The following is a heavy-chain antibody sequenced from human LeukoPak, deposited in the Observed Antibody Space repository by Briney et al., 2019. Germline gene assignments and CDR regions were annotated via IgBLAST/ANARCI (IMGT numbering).Heavy chain of an antibody. V-gene: IGHV5-51*01. D-gene: IGHD2-15*01. CDR3: ARQEARYCSGGSCYPYYYYYYMDV. CDR2: IYPGDSDT. CDR1: GYSFTSYW. Sequence: GESLKISCKGSGYSFTSYWIGWVRQMPGKGLEWMGIIYPGDSDTRYSPSFQGQVTISADKSISTAYLQWSSLEASDTAMYYCARQEARYCSGGSCYPYYYYYYMDVWGKGTTVTVSS. J-gene: IGHJ6*03.